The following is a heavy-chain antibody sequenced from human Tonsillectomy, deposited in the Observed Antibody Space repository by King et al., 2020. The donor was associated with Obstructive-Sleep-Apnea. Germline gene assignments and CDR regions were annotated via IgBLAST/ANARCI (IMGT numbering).Heavy chain of an antibody. Sequence: VQLVQSGAEVKKPGESLRISCKGSGYSFTTYWISWVRQMPGKGLEWMGRIDPSDSYTNYSPSFQGHVTISADKSISTAYLQWSSLKASDTAMYYCARLSYYYDSSGQIGYYFDYWGQGTLVTVSS. J-gene: IGHJ4*02. CDR3: ARLSYYYDSSGQIGYYFDY. CDR1: GYSFTTYW. CDR2: IDPSDSYT. D-gene: IGHD3-22*01. V-gene: IGHV5-10-1*01.